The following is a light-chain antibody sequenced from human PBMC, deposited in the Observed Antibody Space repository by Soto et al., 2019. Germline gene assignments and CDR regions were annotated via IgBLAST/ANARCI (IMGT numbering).Light chain of an antibody. V-gene: IGLV2-8*01. CDR2: DVS. Sequence: QSVLTQPPSASGSPGQSVTISCTGTSSDVGGYNYVSWYQQHPGQAHKLVIYDVSKRPSGVPDRFYGSKSGNTASLIVSGLQAEDEADYYGISYAGSNKPSYVFGPGTKLTVL. CDR3: ISYAGSNKPSYV. CDR1: SSDVGGYNY. J-gene: IGLJ1*01.